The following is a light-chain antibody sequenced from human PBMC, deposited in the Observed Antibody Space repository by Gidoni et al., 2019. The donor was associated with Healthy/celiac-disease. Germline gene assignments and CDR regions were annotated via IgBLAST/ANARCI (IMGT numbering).Light chain of an antibody. V-gene: IGKV1-5*03. J-gene: IGKJ1*01. CDR2: RAS. CDR1: QSISSW. CDR3: QQYSSYPWT. Sequence: DIQMTQAPSTLSASVGDRVTTTCRASQSISSWLAWYQQKPGKAPRLLIYRASSLESGIPSRFRGSGSGTEFTLTISSLQPEDFAAYYCQQYSSYPWTFGQGTKVEIK.